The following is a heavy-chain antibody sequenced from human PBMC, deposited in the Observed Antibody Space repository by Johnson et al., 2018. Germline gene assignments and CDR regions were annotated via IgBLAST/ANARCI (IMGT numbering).Heavy chain of an antibody. Sequence: EVQLVESGGGLVQXGRSXRLXCVASGFTFDGYAMHWGRQAPGKGLEWVSGITWNNDNIDYADSVKGRFPISRDNDKNSLYLQMNSLRPEDTALHRFARDRGYMFSHYGLDVWGQGTTVTVSS. CDR2: ITWNNDNI. CDR1: GFTFDGYA. D-gene: IGHD1-1*01. V-gene: IGHV3-9*01. J-gene: IGHJ6*02. CDR3: ARDRGYMFSHYGLDV.